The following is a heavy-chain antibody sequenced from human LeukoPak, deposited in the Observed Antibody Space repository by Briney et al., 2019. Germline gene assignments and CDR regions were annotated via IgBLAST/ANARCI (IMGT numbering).Heavy chain of an antibody. D-gene: IGHD2-2*01. J-gene: IGHJ4*02. CDR2: IYYSGST. CDR3: ATGVYCSSTSCFDY. V-gene: IGHV4-59*08. CDR1: GGSISSYY. Sequence: SETLSLTCTVSGGSISSYYWSWIRQPPGKGLEWIGYIYYSGSTNYNPSLKSRVTISVDTSKNQFSLKLSSVTAADTAVCYCATGVYCSSTSCFDYWGQGTLVTVSP.